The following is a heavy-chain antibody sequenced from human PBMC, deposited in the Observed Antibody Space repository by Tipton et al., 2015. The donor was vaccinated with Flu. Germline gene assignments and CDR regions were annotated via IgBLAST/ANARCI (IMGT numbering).Heavy chain of an antibody. CDR3: AKVQTTLATKGAFDM. CDR2: IKWTSDIV. Sequence: RSLRLSCLASGFTFDEYSMHWVRQAPGKGLEWVSSIKWTSDIVAYADSVKGRFTISRDNVKNSLYLQMNSLRAEDTALYYCAKVQTTLATKGAFDMWGQGTMVTVSS. D-gene: IGHD5-12*01. V-gene: IGHV3-9*01. J-gene: IGHJ3*02. CDR1: GFTFDEYS.